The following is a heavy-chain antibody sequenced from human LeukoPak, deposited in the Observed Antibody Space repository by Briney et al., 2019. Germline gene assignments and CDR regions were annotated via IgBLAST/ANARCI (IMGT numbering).Heavy chain of an antibody. D-gene: IGHD3-22*01. J-gene: IGHJ4*02. Sequence: SETLSLTYTVSGGSISSYYWSWIRQPPGKGLEWIGYIYYSGSTNYNPSLKSRVTISVDTSKNQFSLKLSSVTAADTAVYYCARAQYYYDSSGYYPYYFDYWGQGTLVTVSS. CDR1: GGSISSYY. V-gene: IGHV4-59*01. CDR2: IYYSGST. CDR3: ARAQYYYDSSGYYPYYFDY.